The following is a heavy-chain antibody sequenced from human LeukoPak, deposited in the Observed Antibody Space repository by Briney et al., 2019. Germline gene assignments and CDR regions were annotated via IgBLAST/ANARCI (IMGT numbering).Heavy chain of an antibody. V-gene: IGHV1-2*02. D-gene: IGHD2-2*01. Sequence: ASVKVSCKASGYTFTGYYIHWVRQAPGQGLEWMGWINPNSGGTNYAQKFQGRVTMTRDTSISTAYMELSRLRSDDTAVYYCARAPGEYQLLYLFDPWGQGTLVTVSS. CDR1: GYTFTGYY. CDR2: INPNSGGT. J-gene: IGHJ5*02. CDR3: ARAPGEYQLLYLFDP.